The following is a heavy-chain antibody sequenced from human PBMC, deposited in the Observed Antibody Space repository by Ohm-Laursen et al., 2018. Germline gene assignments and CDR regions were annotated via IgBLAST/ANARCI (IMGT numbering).Heavy chain of an antibody. Sequence: SLRLSCTASGFTFGDYAMSWVRQAPGKGLEWVGRIKSNADGGTTDYAAPVKGRFAISRDDSKNTLFLQMNSLKTEDTAVYYCTTEKEGAYGMDVWGQGTTVTVS. CDR2: IKSNADGGTT. J-gene: IGHJ6*02. CDR1: GFTFGDYA. V-gene: IGHV3-15*01. CDR3: TTEKEGAYGMDV.